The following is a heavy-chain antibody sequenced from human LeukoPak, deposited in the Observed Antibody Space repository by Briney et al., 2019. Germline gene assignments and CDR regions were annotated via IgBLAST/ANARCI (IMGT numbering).Heavy chain of an antibody. D-gene: IGHD5/OR15-5a*01. V-gene: IGHV3-23*01. J-gene: IGHJ4*02. Sequence: QPGGSLRLFCAASGFTFSSYAMSWVRQAPGEGLEWVSAISGPAGGLDYADYVKGRFTISRDNSKNTLFLQMNSLRAEDTAIYYCAKKVGLVSAPLYYFDVWGQGTLVTVSS. CDR3: AKKVGLVSAPLYYFDV. CDR2: ISGPAGGL. CDR1: GFTFSSYA.